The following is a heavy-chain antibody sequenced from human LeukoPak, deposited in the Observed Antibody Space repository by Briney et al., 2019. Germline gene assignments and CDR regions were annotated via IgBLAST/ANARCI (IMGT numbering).Heavy chain of an antibody. V-gene: IGHV1-18*04. J-gene: IGHJ4*02. CDR3: AREATYSGYDRLDH. CDR1: GYTFTSYG. D-gene: IGHD5-12*01. CDR2: ISAYNGNT. Sequence: ASVKVSCKASGYTFTSYGISWVRQAPGQGLEWMEWISAYNGNTNYEQKLKRRVTMTPDTSTSTAYMELRSLRSDGTAVYYCAREATYSGYDRLDHWGQGTLVTVSS.